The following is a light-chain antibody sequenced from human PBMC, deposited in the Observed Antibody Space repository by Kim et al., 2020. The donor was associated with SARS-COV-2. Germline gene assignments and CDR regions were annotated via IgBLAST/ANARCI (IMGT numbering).Light chain of an antibody. J-gene: IGLJ2*01. CDR3: SSYTDSNTLI. CDR2: DVS. V-gene: IGLV2-8*01. Sequence: GQSVTISCTGTSSHIGRYNYVSWYQNHPGRAPKLIIYDVSRRPSGVPDRFSGSRSANTASLTVSGLQAEDEADYYCSSYTDSNTLIFGGGTQLTVL. CDR1: SSHIGRYNY.